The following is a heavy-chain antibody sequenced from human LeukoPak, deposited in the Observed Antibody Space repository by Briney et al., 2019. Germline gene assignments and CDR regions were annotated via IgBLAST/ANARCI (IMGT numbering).Heavy chain of an antibody. D-gene: IGHD2-15*01. V-gene: IGHV3-7*01. CDR2: IKQDGSEK. CDR3: AREYCSGGSCYYGVDY. Sequence: PGGSLRLSCAASGFTFSSYWMSWVRRAPGKGLEWVANIKQDGSEKYYVDSVKGRFTISRDNAKNSLYLQMNSLRAEDTAVYYCAREYCSGGSCYYGVDYWGQGTLVTVSS. J-gene: IGHJ4*02. CDR1: GFTFSSYW.